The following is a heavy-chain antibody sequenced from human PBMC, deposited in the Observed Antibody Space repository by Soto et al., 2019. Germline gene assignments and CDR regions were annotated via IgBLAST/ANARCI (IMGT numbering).Heavy chain of an antibody. CDR2: MSGVDDSK. Sequence: GGSLRLSCAVSGFPVNYYDLSWVRQPPGKGLEWVSGMSGVDDSKSYADSVKGRLTISRDNSKNTLYLQMNSLRAEDTAVYYCAKMELLTKSPFDYWGQGTLVTVSS. D-gene: IGHD1-26*01. CDR3: AKMELLTKSPFDY. J-gene: IGHJ4*02. CDR1: GFPVNYYD. V-gene: IGHV3-23*01.